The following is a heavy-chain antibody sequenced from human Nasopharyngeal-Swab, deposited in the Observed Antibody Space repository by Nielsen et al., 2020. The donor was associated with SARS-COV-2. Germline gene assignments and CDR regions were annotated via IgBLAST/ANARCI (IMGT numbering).Heavy chain of an antibody. J-gene: IGHJ4*02. Sequence: PGKGLEWIGYIYYSGSTNYNPSLKSRVTISVDTSKNQFSLQLNSVTPEDTAVYYCAKGVVVVAGYYFDYWGQGTLVTVSS. CDR3: AKGVVVVAGYYFDY. D-gene: IGHD2-15*01. V-gene: IGHV4-59*12. CDR2: IYYSGST.